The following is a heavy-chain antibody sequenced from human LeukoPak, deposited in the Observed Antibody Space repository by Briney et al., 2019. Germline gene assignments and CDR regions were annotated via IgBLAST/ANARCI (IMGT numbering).Heavy chain of an antibody. D-gene: IGHD6-19*01. Sequence: GGSLRLSCAASGFTFSSYGMHWVRQAPGKGLEWVAFIRYDGSNKYYADSVKGRFTISRDNSKNPRYLQMNSLRTEDTAVYYCAAPQTSTSGWLRDAFDIWGQGTMVTVSS. CDR3: AAPQTSTSGWLRDAFDI. V-gene: IGHV3-30*02. CDR2: IRYDGSNK. CDR1: GFTFSSYG. J-gene: IGHJ3*02.